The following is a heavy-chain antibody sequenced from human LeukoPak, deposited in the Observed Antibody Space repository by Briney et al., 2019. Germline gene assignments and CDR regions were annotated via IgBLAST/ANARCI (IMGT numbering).Heavy chain of an antibody. V-gene: IGHV1-69*01. CDR1: GGTFSSYA. CDR3: ARDYYDFWSGSGRNGNDYYYYYYMDV. J-gene: IGHJ6*03. D-gene: IGHD3-3*01. Sequence: SVKVSCKASGGTFSSYAISWVRQAPGQGLEWMGGIIPIFGTANYAQTFQGRVTITADESTSTAYMELSSLRSEDTAVYYCARDYYDFWSGSGRNGNDYYYYYYMDVWGKGTTVTVSS. CDR2: IIPIFGTA.